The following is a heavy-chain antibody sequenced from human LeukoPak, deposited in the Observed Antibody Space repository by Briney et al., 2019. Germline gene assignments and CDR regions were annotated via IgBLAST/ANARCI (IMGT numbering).Heavy chain of an antibody. J-gene: IGHJ4*02. CDR3: ARGPYDFWSGYLDY. CDR2: IFYTGIT. CDR1: GGSMSGHY. Sequence: SETLSLTCTVSGGSMSGHYWSWIRQPPGKGLEWIGYIFYTGITIYNPSLKSRVTISIDTSKNQFSLKLSSVTAADTAVYYCARGPYDFWSGYLDYWGQGTLVTVSS. D-gene: IGHD3-3*01. V-gene: IGHV4-59*08.